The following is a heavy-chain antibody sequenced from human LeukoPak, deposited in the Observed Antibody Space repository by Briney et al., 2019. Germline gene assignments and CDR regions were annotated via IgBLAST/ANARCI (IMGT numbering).Heavy chain of an antibody. CDR1: GGTSSSYA. CDR2: IIPIFATT. Sequence: GASVKVSCKASGGTSSSYAISWVRQAPGQGLEWMGGIIPIFATTNYAQKFQGRVTITTDESTSTAYMELSSLRSEDTAVYYCARGGHFWTGGGDYWGQGTLVTVSS. J-gene: IGHJ4*02. CDR3: ARGGHFWTGGGDY. V-gene: IGHV1-69*05. D-gene: IGHD3/OR15-3a*01.